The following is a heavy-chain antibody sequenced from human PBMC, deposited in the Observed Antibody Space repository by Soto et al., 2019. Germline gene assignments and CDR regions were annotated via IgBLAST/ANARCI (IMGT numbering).Heavy chain of an antibody. V-gene: IGHV3-30*03. CDR3: ASEGVFGLVKIIPPDY. J-gene: IGHJ4*02. D-gene: IGHD3-3*01. CDR2: ISLEGSTE. CDR1: GFGFGSYG. Sequence: VQLLESGGGVAQPGRSLRLSWRASGFGFGSYGMRWVRQARGKGPEWGACISLEGSTEYYADSGRGRFTISRDNSENTLYLQLDTLRVEDTAMYYCASEGVFGLVKIIPPDYWGQGAQVTVS.